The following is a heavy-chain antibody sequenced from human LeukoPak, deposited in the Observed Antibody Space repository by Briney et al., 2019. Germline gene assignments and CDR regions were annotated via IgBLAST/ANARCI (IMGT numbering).Heavy chain of an antibody. CDR1: GFTFSSYG. J-gene: IGHJ4*02. D-gene: IGHD2-15*01. Sequence: GGSLRLSCAASGFTFSSYGMHWVRQAPGKGLEWVAVIWYDGSNKYYADSVKGRFTISRDNAKNSLYLQMNSLRAEDTAVYYCASSTTPHDYWGQGTLVTVSS. CDR3: ASSTTPHDY. CDR2: IWYDGSNK. V-gene: IGHV3-33*03.